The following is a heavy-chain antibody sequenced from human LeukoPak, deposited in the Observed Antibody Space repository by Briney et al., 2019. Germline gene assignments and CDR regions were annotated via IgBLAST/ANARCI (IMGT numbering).Heavy chain of an antibody. J-gene: IGHJ4*02. CDR3: ARGLGQQLVR. Sequence: SETLSLTCAVYGRSFSGYYWSWIRQPPGQGLEWIGEINHSGSTNYNPSLKSRVTISVDTSKSQFSLKLSSVTAADTAVYYCARGLGQQLVRWGQGTLVTVSS. D-gene: IGHD6-13*01. CDR2: INHSGST. V-gene: IGHV4-34*01. CDR1: GRSFSGYY.